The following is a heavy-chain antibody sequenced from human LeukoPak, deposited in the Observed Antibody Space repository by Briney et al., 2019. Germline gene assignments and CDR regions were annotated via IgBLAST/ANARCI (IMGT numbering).Heavy chain of an antibody. Sequence: ASETLSLTCTVSGGSISSYYWSWIRQPPGKGLEWIGYIYYSGSTNYNPSLKCRVTISVDTSKNQFSLKLSSVTAADTAVYYCARHDVAAVPFDYWGQGTLVTVSS. CDR3: ARHDVAAVPFDY. V-gene: IGHV4-59*08. CDR2: IYYSGST. CDR1: GGSISSYY. J-gene: IGHJ4*02. D-gene: IGHD6-13*01.